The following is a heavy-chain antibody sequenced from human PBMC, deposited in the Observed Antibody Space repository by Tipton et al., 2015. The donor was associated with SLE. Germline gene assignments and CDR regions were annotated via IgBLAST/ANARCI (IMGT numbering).Heavy chain of an antibody. CDR2: INHSGST. CDR1: GGSFSGYY. CDR3: ARVTWNRGFDY. Sequence: TLSLTCAVYGGSFSGYYWSWIRQPPGKGLEWIGEINHSGSTNYNPFLKSRVTISVDTSKNQFSLKLSSVTAADTAVYYCARVTWNRGFDYWGQGTLVTVSS. J-gene: IGHJ4*02. D-gene: IGHD1/OR15-1a*01. V-gene: IGHV4-34*01.